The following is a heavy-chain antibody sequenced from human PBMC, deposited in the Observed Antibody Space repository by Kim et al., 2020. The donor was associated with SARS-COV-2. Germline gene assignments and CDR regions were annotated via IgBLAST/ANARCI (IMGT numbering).Heavy chain of an antibody. CDR3: ARRTYYYDSSELVRYFDL. CDR2: ISSSSSYT. J-gene: IGHJ2*01. CDR1: GFTFSDYY. D-gene: IGHD3-22*01. V-gene: IGHV3-11*06. Sequence: GGSLRLSCAASGFTFSDYYMSWIRQAPGKGLEWVSYISSSSSYTNYADSVKGRFTISRYNAKNSLYLQMNSLRAEDTAVYYCARRTYYYDSSELVRYFDLWGRGTLVTVSS.